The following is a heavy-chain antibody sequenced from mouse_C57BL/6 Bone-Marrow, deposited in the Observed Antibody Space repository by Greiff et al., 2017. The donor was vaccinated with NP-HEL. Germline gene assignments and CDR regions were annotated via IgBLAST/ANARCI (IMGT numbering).Heavy chain of an antibody. J-gene: IGHJ2*01. V-gene: IGHV3-6*01. Sequence: DVQLQESGPGLVKPSQSLSLTCSVTGYSITSGYYWNWIRQFPGNKLEWMGYISYDGSNNYNPSLKNRISITRDTSKNQFFLKLNSVTTEDTATYYCAVGNFIYWGQGTTLTVSS. CDR1: GYSITSGYY. D-gene: IGHD2-1*01. CDR2: ISYDGSN. CDR3: AVGNFIY.